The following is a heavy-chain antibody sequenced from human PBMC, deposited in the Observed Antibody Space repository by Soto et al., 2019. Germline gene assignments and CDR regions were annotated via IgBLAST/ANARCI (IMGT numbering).Heavy chain of an antibody. CDR3: VKDPGAVTGDEYFQH. V-gene: IGHV3-64D*06. D-gene: IGHD6-19*01. CDR2: ISSNGGTT. CDR1: GFTFSSYA. Sequence: GGSLRLSCSASGFTFSSYAMHWVRQAPGKGLEYASGISSNGGTTYYVDSVKGRFIISRDNSKNTLYLQMTSLKTEDTAVYYCVKDPGAVTGDEYFQHWGLGTLVTAPQ. J-gene: IGHJ1*01.